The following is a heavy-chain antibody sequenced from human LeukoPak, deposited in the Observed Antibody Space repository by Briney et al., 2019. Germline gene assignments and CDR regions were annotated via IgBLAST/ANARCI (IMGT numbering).Heavy chain of an antibody. CDR2: IGTSGIST. D-gene: IGHD2-8*02. Sequence: PGGSLRLSCSASGFTFSTYAIHWVRRAPGKGLQYVSSIGTSGISTYHADSVTGRFTISRDNSKNSLYLQMSNLRPEDTAVYYCVRGQEVVYTPTFDYWGQGVLVTVSS. J-gene: IGHJ4*02. CDR1: GFTFSTYA. V-gene: IGHV3-64D*09. CDR3: VRGQEVVYTPTFDY.